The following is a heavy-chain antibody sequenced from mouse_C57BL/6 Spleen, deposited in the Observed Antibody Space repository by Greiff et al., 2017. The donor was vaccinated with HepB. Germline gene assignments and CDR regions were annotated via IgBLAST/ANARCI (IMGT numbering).Heavy chain of an antibody. CDR1: GYTFTSYW. J-gene: IGHJ1*03. CDR2: IDPSDSYT. Sequence: QVQLQQPGAELVMPGASVKLSCKASGYTFTSYWMHWVKQRPGQGLEWIGEIDPSDSYTNYNQKFKGKSTLTVDKSSSTAYMQLRSLTSEDSAVYYGARGIYYYGSSYHWYFDVWGTGTTVTVSS. CDR3: ARGIYYYGSSYHWYFDV. V-gene: IGHV1-69*01. D-gene: IGHD1-1*01.